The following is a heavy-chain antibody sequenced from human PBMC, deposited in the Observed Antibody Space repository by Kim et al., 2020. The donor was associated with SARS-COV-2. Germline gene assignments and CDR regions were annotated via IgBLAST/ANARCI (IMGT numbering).Heavy chain of an antibody. Sequence: AQKFQGRVTMTRDTSTSTVYMELSSLRSEDTAVYYCARGYYDSSGYYYNYWGQGTLVTVSS. V-gene: IGHV1-46*01. CDR3: ARGYYDSSGYYYNY. J-gene: IGHJ4*02. D-gene: IGHD3-22*01.